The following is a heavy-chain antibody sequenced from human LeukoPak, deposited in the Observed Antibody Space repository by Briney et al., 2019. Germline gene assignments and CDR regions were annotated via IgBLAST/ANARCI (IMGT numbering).Heavy chain of an antibody. Sequence: GASVKVSCKASGYTFTTYTMQWVRQAPGQRLEWMGWIDAGNGNTKYSQRFQDRVTITRDTSTSTVYMQLSSLRSEDTAVYFCARAAGDSYGYRYYFDYWGQGTLVTVSS. CDR2: IDAGNGNT. V-gene: IGHV1-3*01. J-gene: IGHJ4*02. CDR3: ARAAGDSYGYRYYFDY. D-gene: IGHD5-18*01. CDR1: GYTFTTYT.